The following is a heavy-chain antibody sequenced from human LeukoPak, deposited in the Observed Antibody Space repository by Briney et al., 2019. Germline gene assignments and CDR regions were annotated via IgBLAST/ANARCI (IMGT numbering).Heavy chain of an antibody. D-gene: IGHD6-19*01. CDR2: ISAYNGNT. Sequence: GASVKVSCKASGYTFTSYDINWVRQAPGQGLEWMGWISAYNGNTNYAQKLQGRVTMTTDTSTSTAYMELRSLRSDDTAVYYCARQLDSSGWYLNYYYYYMDVWGKGTTVTVSS. CDR1: GYTFTSYD. J-gene: IGHJ6*03. CDR3: ARQLDSSGWYLNYYYYYMDV. V-gene: IGHV1-18*01.